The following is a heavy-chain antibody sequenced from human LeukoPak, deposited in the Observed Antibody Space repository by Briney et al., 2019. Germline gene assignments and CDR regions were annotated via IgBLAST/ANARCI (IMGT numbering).Heavy chain of an antibody. CDR3: AKGASGSYFECFDY. D-gene: IGHD1-26*01. CDR2: ISWNSGSI. V-gene: IGHV3-9*01. CDR1: GFTFDDYA. Sequence: GGSLRLSCAASGFTFDDYAMHWVRQAPGKGLEWVSGISWNSGSIGYADSVKGRFTIPRDNAKNSLYLQMKSLRAEDTALYYCAKGASGSYFECFDYWGQGTLVTVSS. J-gene: IGHJ4*02.